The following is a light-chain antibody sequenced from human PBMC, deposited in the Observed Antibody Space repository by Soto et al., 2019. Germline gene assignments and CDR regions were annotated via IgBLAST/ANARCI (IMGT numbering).Light chain of an antibody. CDR2: EVS. CDR3: SSYTSSSTLV. Sequence: QSVLTQPASVSGSPGQSITISCTGTSSDVGGYNYVSWYQQHPGKAPKLMIYEVSNRPSGVSNRFSGSKSGNTASLTISGLQDEDDADYYCSSYTSSSTLVFGGGTQLTVL. J-gene: IGLJ2*01. V-gene: IGLV2-14*01. CDR1: SSDVGGYNY.